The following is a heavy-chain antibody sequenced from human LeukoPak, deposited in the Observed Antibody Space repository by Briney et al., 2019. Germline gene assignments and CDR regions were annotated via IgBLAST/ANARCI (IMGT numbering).Heavy chain of an antibody. D-gene: IGHD3-22*01. Sequence: SETLSLTRAVYGGSFSGYYWSWIRQPPGKGLEWIGEINHSGSTNYNPSLKSRVTISVDTSRNQFSLKLSSVTAADTAVYYCASTGARYYYDSSGPRPLGYWGQGTLVTVSS. V-gene: IGHV4-34*01. CDR1: GGSFSGYY. CDR3: ASTGARYYYDSSGPRPLGY. CDR2: INHSGST. J-gene: IGHJ4*02.